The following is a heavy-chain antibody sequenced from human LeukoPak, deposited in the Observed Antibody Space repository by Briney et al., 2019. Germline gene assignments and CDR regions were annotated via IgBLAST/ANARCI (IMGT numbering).Heavy chain of an antibody. Sequence: PSETLSLTCAVSGGSISTYYWSWIRQPARKGLEWIGRIYTSGSTNYNPSLKSRVTISVDTSKNQLSLKLSSVTAADTAVYYCARGGGKRHYYDSSGYLSMDVWGQGNTVTVSS. CDR1: GGSISTYY. V-gene: IGHV4-4*07. CDR2: IYTSGST. J-gene: IGHJ6*02. D-gene: IGHD3-22*01. CDR3: ARGGGKRHYYDSSGYLSMDV.